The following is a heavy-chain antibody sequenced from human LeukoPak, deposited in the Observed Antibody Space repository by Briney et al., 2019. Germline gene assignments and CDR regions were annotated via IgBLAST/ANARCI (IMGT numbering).Heavy chain of an antibody. J-gene: IGHJ6*03. CDR1: GCTFSSYA. CDR2: IIPIFGTA. V-gene: IGHV1-69*05. D-gene: IGHD3-3*01. Sequence: SVKVSCKASGCTFSSYAISWVRQAPGQGLEWMGGIIPIFGTANYAQKFQGRVTTTTDESTSTAYMELSSLRAEDTAVYYCAKSFPSTPNYDFWSGYYKEENYYYYMDVWGKGTTVTVSS. CDR3: AKSFPSTPNYDFWSGYYKEENYYYYMDV.